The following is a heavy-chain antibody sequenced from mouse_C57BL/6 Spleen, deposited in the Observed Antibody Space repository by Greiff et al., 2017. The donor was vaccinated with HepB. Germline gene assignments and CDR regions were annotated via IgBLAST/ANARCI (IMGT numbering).Heavy chain of an antibody. D-gene: IGHD2-2*01. CDR1: GYTFTSYW. CDR2: IDPSDSYT. Sequence: QVQLQQSGAELVMPGASVKLSCKASGYTFTSYWMHWVKQRPGQGLEWIGEIDPSDSYTNYNQKFKGKSTLTVYKSSSTAYMQLSSLTSEDSAVYYGARGAYGYDGYFGVWGTGTTVTVSS. CDR3: ARGAYGYDGYFGV. V-gene: IGHV1-69*01. J-gene: IGHJ1*03.